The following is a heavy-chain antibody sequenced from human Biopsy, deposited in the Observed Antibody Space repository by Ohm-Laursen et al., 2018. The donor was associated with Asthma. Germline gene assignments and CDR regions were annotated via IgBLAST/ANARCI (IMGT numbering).Heavy chain of an antibody. CDR2: ISSRGSNI. V-gene: IGHV3-11*01. Sequence: SLRLSCSASGFTFRDYYMTWIRQAPGKGLEWVAYISSRGSNIFYADSVKGRFTISRDNAKKSLFLEMNSLTVEDTAVYFCARGYSTSWYFCYWGQGTLVTVSS. CDR1: GFTFRDYY. D-gene: IGHD6-13*01. CDR3: ARGYSTSWYFCY. J-gene: IGHJ4*02.